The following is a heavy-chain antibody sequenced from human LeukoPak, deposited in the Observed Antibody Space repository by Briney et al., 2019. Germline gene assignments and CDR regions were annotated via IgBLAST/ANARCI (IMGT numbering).Heavy chain of an antibody. J-gene: IGHJ5*02. D-gene: IGHD4-17*01. CDR2: INPNSGGT. CDR1: GYTFTGYY. Sequence: ASVTLSFKASGYTFTGYYMHWVRQAPGQGLEWMGWINPNSGGTNYAQKFQGRVTMTRDTSISTAYMELSRLRSDDTAVYYCARGYGDYGNWFDPWGQGTLVTVSS. V-gene: IGHV1-2*02. CDR3: ARGYGDYGNWFDP.